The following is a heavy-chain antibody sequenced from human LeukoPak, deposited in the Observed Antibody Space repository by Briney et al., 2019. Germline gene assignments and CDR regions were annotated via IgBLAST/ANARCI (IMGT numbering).Heavy chain of an antibody. D-gene: IGHD6-13*01. J-gene: IGHJ6*02. CDR2: MNPNSGNT. Sequence: ASVKVSCKASGYTFTSYGINWVRQATGQGLEWMGWMNPNSGNTGYAQKFQGRVTMTRNTSISTAYMELSSLRSEDTAVYYCAREGYSSSWYLLFYYHGMDVWGQGTTVTVSS. CDR1: GYTFTSYG. V-gene: IGHV1-8*02. CDR3: AREGYSSSWYLLFYYHGMDV.